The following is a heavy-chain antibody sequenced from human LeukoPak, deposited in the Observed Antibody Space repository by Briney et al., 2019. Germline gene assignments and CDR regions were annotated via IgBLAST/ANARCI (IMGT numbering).Heavy chain of an antibody. CDR2: INAGNGNR. V-gene: IGHV1-3*01. CDR3: ARGRGLIGTSRFDP. Sequence: GASVKVSCKPSGYTFSNSGLHWVRQAPGQRLEWMGWINAGNGNRKYSQKFQDRLTITRDTSASTVYMELNSLKSEDTAMYFCARGRGLIGTSRFDPWGQGTLVIVSS. CDR1: GYTFSNSG. J-gene: IGHJ5*02. D-gene: IGHD3-10*01.